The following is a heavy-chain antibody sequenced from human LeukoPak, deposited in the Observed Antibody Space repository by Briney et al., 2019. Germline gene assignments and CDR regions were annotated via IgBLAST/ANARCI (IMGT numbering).Heavy chain of an antibody. Sequence: GASVKVSCKASGYTFTRYYMHWVRQAPGQGLEWMGWINPNSGGTNYAQKFQGRVTMTRDTSISTAYMELSRLRSDDTAVYYCARVLYYYGSGSSIYYYYYGMDVWGQGTTVTVSS. V-gene: IGHV1-2*02. CDR2: INPNSGGT. CDR3: ARVLYYYGSGSSIYYYYYGMDV. J-gene: IGHJ6*02. CDR1: GYTFTRYY. D-gene: IGHD3-10*01.